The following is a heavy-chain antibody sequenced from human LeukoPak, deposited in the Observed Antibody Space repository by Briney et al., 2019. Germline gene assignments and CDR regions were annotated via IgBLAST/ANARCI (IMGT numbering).Heavy chain of an antibody. CDR2: MSPNSGDT. CDR3: ARGPPNWGYDY. Sequence: ASVKVSCKASGYTFTSYDFNWVRQATGQRPEWMGWMSPNSGDTGYAQKLQDRVTMTRNTSISTAYMELSSLRSDDTAVYYCARGPPNWGYDYWGPGTLVTVSS. D-gene: IGHD7-27*01. V-gene: IGHV1-8*01. CDR1: GYTFTSYD. J-gene: IGHJ4*02.